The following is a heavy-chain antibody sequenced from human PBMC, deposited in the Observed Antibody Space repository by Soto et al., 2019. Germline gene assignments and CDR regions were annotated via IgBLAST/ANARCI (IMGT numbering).Heavy chain of an antibody. D-gene: IGHD2-21*02. CDR2: INAGNGNT. J-gene: IGHJ4*02. CDR1: GYTFTSYA. V-gene: IGHV1-3*05. Sequence: QVQLVQSGAEEKKPGASVKVSCKASGYTFTSYAMHWVRQAPGQRLEWMGWINAGNGNTKYSQKYQGRVTITRDTSASTAHIELSSLRSEDTAVYYCARSIVVVTAQDHWGQGTPVTVSS. CDR3: ARSIVVVTAQDH.